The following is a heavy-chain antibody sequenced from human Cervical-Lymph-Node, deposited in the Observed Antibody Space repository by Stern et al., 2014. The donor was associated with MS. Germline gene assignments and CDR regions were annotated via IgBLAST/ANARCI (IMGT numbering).Heavy chain of an antibody. D-gene: IGHD1-26*01. CDR2: ISTDTGGA. Sequence: VQLVESGAEVKKPGASVKVSCKASGYSFTAYFTHSVRQAPGQGLEWMGWISTDTGGANYAQRFQGRVTMTRDTSISTTYMELSRLRSDDTAVYYCARDRGSHSDYWGQGTLVTVSS. CDR1: GYSFTAYF. J-gene: IGHJ4*02. V-gene: IGHV1-2*02. CDR3: ARDRGSHSDY.